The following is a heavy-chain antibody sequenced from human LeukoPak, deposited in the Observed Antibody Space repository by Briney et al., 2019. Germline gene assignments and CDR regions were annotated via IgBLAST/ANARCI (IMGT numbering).Heavy chain of an antibody. V-gene: IGHV3-9*01. CDR2: ISWNSGSI. D-gene: IGHD5-12*01. CDR3: ARARGGYDFDY. Sequence: PGGSLRLSCAASGFTFDDYAMHWVRQAPGKGLEWVSGISWNSGSIGYADSVKGRFTISRDNAKNSLYLQLNSLRAEDTAVYYCARARGGYDFDYWGQGTLVTVSS. CDR1: GFTFDDYA. J-gene: IGHJ4*02.